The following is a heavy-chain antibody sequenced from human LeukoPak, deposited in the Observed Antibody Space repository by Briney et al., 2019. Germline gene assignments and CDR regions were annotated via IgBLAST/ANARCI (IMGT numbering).Heavy chain of an antibody. CDR3: AGSSGWYLAY. J-gene: IGHJ4*02. V-gene: IGHV3-23*01. D-gene: IGHD6-19*01. CDR1: GFTFSTYG. Sequence: PWGFVTRSCAASGFTFSTYGRNWVRQAPGKGLEWVSAISGSGGITYYADSVKGRFTISRDNSKNTVYLQMNSLRVEDTAVYYCAGSSGWYLAYWGQGTLVIGSS. CDR2: ISGSGGIT.